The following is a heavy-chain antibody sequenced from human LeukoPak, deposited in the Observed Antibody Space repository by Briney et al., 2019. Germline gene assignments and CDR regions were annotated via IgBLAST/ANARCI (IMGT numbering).Heavy chain of an antibody. D-gene: IGHD5-24*01. Sequence: ASVKVSCKTSGYTFTSYNLHWVRQAPGQRLEWMGIIKPSGDNTHYAQKFQGRFTMTSDTSTSSVYMELSSLISADTAVYCCARVTDGYNDAYDIWGQGTMVTVTS. V-gene: IGHV1-46*01. CDR1: GYTFTSYN. CDR3: ARVTDGYNDAYDI. J-gene: IGHJ3*02. CDR2: IKPSGDNT.